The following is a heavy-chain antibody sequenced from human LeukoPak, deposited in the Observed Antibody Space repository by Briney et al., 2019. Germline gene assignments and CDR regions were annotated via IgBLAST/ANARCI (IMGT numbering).Heavy chain of an antibody. Sequence: ASVKVSCKASGYTFTRYYMHWVRQAPGQGLEWMGWINPNSGGTNYAQKFQGRVTMTRDTSISTAYMELSSLRSEDTAVYYCASLYYDSSGPLPHFDYWGQGTLVTVSS. V-gene: IGHV1-2*02. D-gene: IGHD3-22*01. CDR2: INPNSGGT. CDR1: GYTFTRYY. CDR3: ASLYYDSSGPLPHFDY. J-gene: IGHJ4*02.